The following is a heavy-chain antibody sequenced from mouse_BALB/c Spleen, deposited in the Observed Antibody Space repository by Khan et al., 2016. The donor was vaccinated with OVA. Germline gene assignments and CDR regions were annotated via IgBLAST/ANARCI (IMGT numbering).Heavy chain of an antibody. CDR3: ARNYRYDVYFDY. D-gene: IGHD2-14*01. J-gene: IGHJ2*01. CDR1: GYTFTSYV. CDR2: IYPYNDDT. Sequence: VQLQQSGPELVKPGASVKMSCKASGYTFTSYVIHWVKQKPGQGLEWIGYIYPYNDDTKSNEKFKGKATLTSDKSSSTADMEHRSMTAEDSAVYYCARNYRYDVYFDYWGQGTTLTVSS. V-gene: IGHV1S136*01.